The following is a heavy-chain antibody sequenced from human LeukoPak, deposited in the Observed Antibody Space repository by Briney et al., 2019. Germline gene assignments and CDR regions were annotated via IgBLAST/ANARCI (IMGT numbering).Heavy chain of an antibody. CDR2: ISPEGGDT. Sequence: ASVKVSCKASGYTFTDYFMHLVRQAPGQGLEWMGWISPEGGDTHYAQRFQGRVTMTRDTSISTAYMELTSLSSDDTAVYYCARNYGHNSKYFDFWGQGTLVTVSS. J-gene: IGHJ4*02. D-gene: IGHD4-17*01. CDR1: GYTFTDYF. V-gene: IGHV1-2*02. CDR3: ARNYGHNSKYFDF.